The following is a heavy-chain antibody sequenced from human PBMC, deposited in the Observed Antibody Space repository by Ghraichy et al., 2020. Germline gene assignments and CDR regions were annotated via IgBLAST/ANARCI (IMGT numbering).Heavy chain of an antibody. V-gene: IGHV1-2*02. J-gene: IGHJ6*02. D-gene: IGHD6-13*01. Sequence: ASVKVSCKASGYTFTGYYMHWVRQAPGQGLEWMGWINPNSGGTNYAQKFQGRVTMTRDTSISTAYMELSRLRSDDTAVYYCARLSSSEPPYYGMDVWGQGTTVTVSS. CDR2: INPNSGGT. CDR1: GYTFTGYY. CDR3: ARLSSSEPPYYGMDV.